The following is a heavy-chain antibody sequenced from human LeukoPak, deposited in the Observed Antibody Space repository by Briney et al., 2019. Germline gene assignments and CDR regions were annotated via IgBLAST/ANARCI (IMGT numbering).Heavy chain of an antibody. CDR1: GVTFSSYA. D-gene: IGHD3-3*01. Sequence: GGSLRLSCAGSGVTFSSYAMSWIRQAPGKGLEWVSYISSSGSNIYYADSVKGRFTISRDNAKNSLYLQMNSLRAEDTAVHYCARAQSYYDFWSGYYKPYGMDVWGQGTTVTVSS. CDR2: ISSSGSNI. J-gene: IGHJ6*02. CDR3: ARAQSYYDFWSGYYKPYGMDV. V-gene: IGHV3-11*01.